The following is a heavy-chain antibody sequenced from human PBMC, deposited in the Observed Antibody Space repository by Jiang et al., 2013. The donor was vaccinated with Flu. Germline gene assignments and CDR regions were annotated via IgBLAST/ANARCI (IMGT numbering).Heavy chain of an antibody. J-gene: IGHJ4*02. V-gene: IGHV7-4-1*02. CDR1: GYAFNTYA. Sequence: SYKASGYAFNTYAMSWVRQAPGQGLEWMGWINTNTGNPTYAQGFTGRFVFSLDTSVNTAFLQISSLKADDTAVYYCARGGHYEFWSALLHYFQYWGQGTLVTVSS. D-gene: IGHD3-3*01. CDR3: ARGGHYEFWSALLHYFQY. CDR2: INTNTGNP.